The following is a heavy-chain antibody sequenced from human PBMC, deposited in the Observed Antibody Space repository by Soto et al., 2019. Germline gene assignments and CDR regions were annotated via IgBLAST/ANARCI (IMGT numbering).Heavy chain of an antibody. CDR1: GFTFSSYG. D-gene: IGHD6-13*01. V-gene: IGHV3-33*01. CDR3: ARESETYSSPRNWFDP. CDR2: IWYDGSNK. J-gene: IGHJ5*02. Sequence: QVQLVESGGGVVQPGRSLRLSCAASGFTFSSYGMHWVRQAPGKGLEWVAVIWYDGSNKYYADSVKGRFTISRDNSKNTLYLQMNSLRAEDTAVYYCARESETYSSPRNWFDPWGQGTLVTVSS.